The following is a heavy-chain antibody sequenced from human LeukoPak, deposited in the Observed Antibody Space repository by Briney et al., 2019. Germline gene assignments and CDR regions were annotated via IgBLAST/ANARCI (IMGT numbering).Heavy chain of an antibody. D-gene: IGHD5-24*01. Sequence: GGSLRLSCAASGFTFSSYWMQWVRQVPGKGLVWASRINNDGSGTTYADSVKGRFTISRDNAKNTLSLQMNSLRDEDTAVYYCARDEDGPGALIEYWGQGALVTVSS. J-gene: IGHJ4*02. V-gene: IGHV3-74*01. CDR1: GFTFSSYW. CDR3: ARDEDGPGALIEY. CDR2: INNDGSGT.